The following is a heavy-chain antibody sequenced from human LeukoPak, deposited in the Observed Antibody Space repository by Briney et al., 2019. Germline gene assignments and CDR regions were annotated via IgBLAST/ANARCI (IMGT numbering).Heavy chain of an antibody. V-gene: IGHV1-2*02. CDR1: GYTFTGYY. CDR3: ARVASEAGTIYYYMDA. Sequence: ASVKVSCKASGYTFTGYYMHWVRQAPGQGLEWMGWINPNSGGTNYAQKFQGRVTMTRDTSISTAYMELSRLRSDDTAVYYCARVASEAGTIYYYMDAWGKGTTVTVSS. D-gene: IGHD6-19*01. J-gene: IGHJ6*03. CDR2: INPNSGGT.